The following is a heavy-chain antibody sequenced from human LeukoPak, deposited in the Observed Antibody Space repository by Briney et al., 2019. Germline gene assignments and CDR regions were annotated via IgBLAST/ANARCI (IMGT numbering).Heavy chain of an antibody. V-gene: IGHV4-61*01. J-gene: IGHJ4*02. D-gene: IGHD2/OR15-2a*01. CDR1: GGSVSGGSYY. CDR2: IYYSGST. CDR3: ARGEYGLFDY. Sequence: SQTLSLTCTVSGGSVSGGSYYWSWIRQPPGKGLEWIGYIYYSGSTKYNLSLKSRVTISVDTSKNQLSLKLSSVTAADTAVYYCARGEYGLFDYWGQGTLVTVSS.